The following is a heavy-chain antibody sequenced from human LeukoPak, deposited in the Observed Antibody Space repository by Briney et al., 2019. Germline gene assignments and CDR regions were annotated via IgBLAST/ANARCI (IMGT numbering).Heavy chain of an antibody. J-gene: IGHJ3*02. CDR3: ARVGGERWLQRDDAFDI. CDR2: MYYTGSS. CDR1: GGSISSYY. Sequence: SETLSLTCTVSGGSISSYYWSWIRQPPGKGLEWIAYMYYTGSSNYNPSLKSRVTMSVDTSKNQFSLKLSSVTAADTAVYYCARVGGERWLQRDDAFDIWGQGTMVTVSS. D-gene: IGHD5-24*01. V-gene: IGHV4-59*12.